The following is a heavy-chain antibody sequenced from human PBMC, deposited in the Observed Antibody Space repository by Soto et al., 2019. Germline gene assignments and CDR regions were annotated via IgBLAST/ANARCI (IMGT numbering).Heavy chain of an antibody. D-gene: IGHD3-16*01. V-gene: IGHV1-18*04. CDR1: GYTFTSYA. Sequence: QVQLVQSGAEVKKPGASVKVSCKASGYTFTSYAISWVRQVPGQGLEWMGWNSARSGNTDYAQKFQGRVTMTTDTSTNTAYMELRSLRSDDTAVYFCARDRPQPSYANSFDIWGQGTVVTVSS. J-gene: IGHJ3*02. CDR3: ARDRPQPSYANSFDI. CDR2: NSARSGNT.